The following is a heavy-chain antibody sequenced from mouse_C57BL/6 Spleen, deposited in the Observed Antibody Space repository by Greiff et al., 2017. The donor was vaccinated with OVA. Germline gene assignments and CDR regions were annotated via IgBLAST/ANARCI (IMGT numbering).Heavy chain of an antibody. CDR1: GYTFTSYW. CDR3: AREKGTVDY. J-gene: IGHJ2*01. CDR2: IDPSDSYT. D-gene: IGHD4-1*01. V-gene: IGHV1-59*01. Sequence: QVQLQQPGAELVRPGTSVKLSCKASGYTFTSYWMHWVKQRPGQGLEWIGVIDPSDSYTNYNQKFKGKATLTVDTSSSTAYMQLSSLTSEDSAVYYCAREKGTVDYWGQGTTLTVSS.